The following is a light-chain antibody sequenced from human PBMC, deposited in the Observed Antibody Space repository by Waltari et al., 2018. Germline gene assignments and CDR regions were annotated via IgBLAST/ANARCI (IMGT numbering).Light chain of an antibody. CDR3: QQYHTPLT. J-gene: IGKJ1*01. CDR1: QSVDSRH. Sequence: EIVLTQSPGTLSLSTGDRATLSCRASQSVDSRHLAWYQQKPGQAPRLLIYDTSSRATGIPDRFSGSGSGADFTLTISRLEPEDFAVYFCQQYHTPLTFGQGTKVEIK. V-gene: IGKV3-20*01. CDR2: DTS.